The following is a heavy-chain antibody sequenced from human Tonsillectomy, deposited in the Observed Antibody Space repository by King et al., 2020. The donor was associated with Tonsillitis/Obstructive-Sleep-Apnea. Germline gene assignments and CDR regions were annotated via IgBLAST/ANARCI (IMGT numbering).Heavy chain of an antibody. J-gene: IGHJ4*02. D-gene: IGHD1/OR15-1a*01. CDR2: IGSSGSSI. V-gene: IGHV3-48*03. CDR1: GFTFSSYE. CDR3: ARDFLEHAEGLDY. Sequence: VQLVESGGGLVQPGGSLRLSCVTSGFTFSSYEMNWVRQAPGKGLEWVSYIGSSGSSIYYSDSVKGRFTISRDNAKNSLYLQMNSLRAEDTAVYYCARDFLEHAEGLDYWGQGTLVTVSS.